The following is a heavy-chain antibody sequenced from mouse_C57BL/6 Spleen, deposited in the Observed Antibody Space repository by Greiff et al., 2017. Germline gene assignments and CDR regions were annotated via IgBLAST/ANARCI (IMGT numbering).Heavy chain of an antibody. J-gene: IGHJ2*01. D-gene: IGHD2-3*01. V-gene: IGHV5-4*01. Sequence: DVKLVESGGGLVKPGGSLKLSCAASGFTFSSYAMSWVRQTPEKRLEWVATISDGGSYTYYPDNVKGRFTISRDNAKNNLYLQMSHLKSEDTAMYYGARDGSDGYYDYWGQGTTLTVSS. CDR2: ISDGGSYT. CDR1: GFTFSSYA. CDR3: ARDGSDGYYDY.